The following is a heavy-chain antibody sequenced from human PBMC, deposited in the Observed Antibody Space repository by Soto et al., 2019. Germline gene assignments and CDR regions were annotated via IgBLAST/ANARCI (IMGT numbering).Heavy chain of an antibody. CDR1: GFTFSSYG. V-gene: IGHV3-33*01. D-gene: IGHD1-1*01. CDR3: ARDRDNWNLDYYYYYGMDV. CDR2: IWYDGSNK. J-gene: IGHJ6*02. Sequence: HLGGSLRLSCAASGFTFSSYGMHWVRQAPGKGLEWVAVIWYDGSNKYYADSVKGRFTISRDNSKNTLYLQMNSLRAEDTAVYYSARDRDNWNLDYYYYYGMDVWGQGTTVTVSS.